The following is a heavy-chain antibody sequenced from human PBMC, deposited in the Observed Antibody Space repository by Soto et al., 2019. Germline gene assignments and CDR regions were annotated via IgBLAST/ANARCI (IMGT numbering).Heavy chain of an antibody. Sequence: EVQLVESGGGLVQPGGSLRRSCAASGFTFGDHYMDWVRQAPGKGLEWVGRTRNKANSYTTEYAASVKGRFTISRDDSKNSLYLQMNSLKTEDTAVYYCARGPPSRVTTGYYYGMDVWGQGTTVTVSS. CDR3: ARGPPSRVTTGYYYGMDV. CDR2: TRNKANSYTT. CDR1: GFTFGDHY. D-gene: IGHD4-17*01. J-gene: IGHJ6*02. V-gene: IGHV3-72*01.